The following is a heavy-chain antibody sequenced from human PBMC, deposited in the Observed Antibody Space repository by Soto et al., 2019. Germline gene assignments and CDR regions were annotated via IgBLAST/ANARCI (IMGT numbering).Heavy chain of an antibody. D-gene: IGHD6-13*01. CDR2: ISAYNGNT. CDR3: AREGYSSSRYFTQNNWFDP. Sequence: ASVKVSCKASGYTFTNYYIHWMRQAPGQRREWMGWISAYNGNTNYAQKLQGRVTMTTDTSTSTAYMELRSLRSDDTAVYYCAREGYSSSRYFTQNNWFDPWGQGTLVTVSS. V-gene: IGHV1-18*01. J-gene: IGHJ5*02. CDR1: GYTFTNYY.